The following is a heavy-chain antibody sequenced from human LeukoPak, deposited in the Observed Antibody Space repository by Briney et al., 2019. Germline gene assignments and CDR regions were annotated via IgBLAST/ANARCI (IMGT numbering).Heavy chain of an antibody. V-gene: IGHV3-30*02. CDR1: GFTFSSYV. CDR2: IRYDGSNK. CDR3: ARGDPFPLDY. Sequence: GGSLRLSCAASGFTFSSYVMHWVRQAPGKGLEWVAFIRYDGSNKYYADSVKGRFTISRDNSKNTLYLQMNSLRAEDTAVYYCARGDPFPLDYWGQGTLVTVSS. D-gene: IGHD2-21*01. J-gene: IGHJ4*02.